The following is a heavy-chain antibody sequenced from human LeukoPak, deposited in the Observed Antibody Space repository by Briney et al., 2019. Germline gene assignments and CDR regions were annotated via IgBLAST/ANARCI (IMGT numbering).Heavy chain of an antibody. J-gene: IGHJ4*02. CDR3: AKGQTDYGDENDY. Sequence: GGSLRLSCAASGFTFSRCSMNWVRQAPGKGLEWVSAISGSGGNTYYADSVKGRFTISRDNSKNTLYLQMNSLRAEDTAVYYCAKGQTDYGDENDYWGQGTLVTVSS. D-gene: IGHD4-17*01. CDR2: ISGSGGNT. CDR1: GFTFSRCS. V-gene: IGHV3-23*01.